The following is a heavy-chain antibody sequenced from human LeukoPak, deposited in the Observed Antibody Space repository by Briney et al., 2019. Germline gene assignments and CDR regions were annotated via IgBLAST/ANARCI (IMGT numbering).Heavy chain of an antibody. CDR3: ARDLDEYCSSTSCYEVDY. D-gene: IGHD2-2*01. J-gene: IGHJ4*02. CDR1: GFTFSNAW. Sequence: PGGSLRLSCAASGFTFSNAWMSWVRQAPGKGLEWVAVISYDGSNKYYADSVKGRFTISRDNSKNTLYLQMNSLRAEDTAVYYCARDLDEYCSSTSCYEVDYWGQGTLVTVSS. CDR2: ISYDGSNK. V-gene: IGHV3-30-3*01.